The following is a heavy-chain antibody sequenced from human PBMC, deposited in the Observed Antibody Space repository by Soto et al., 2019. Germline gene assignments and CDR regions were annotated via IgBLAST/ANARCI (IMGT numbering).Heavy chain of an antibody. CDR1: GGSISSGGYY. D-gene: IGHD3-10*01. CDR3: ARGDYGSGSYLPYYYYGMDV. Sequence: QVQLQESGPGLVKPSQTLSLTCTVSGGSISSGGYYWSWIRQHPGKGLEWIGYIYYSGSTYYNPSLKSRVTISVDTSKNQFSLNLSSVTAADTAVYYCARGDYGSGSYLPYYYYGMDVWGQGTTVTVSS. V-gene: IGHV4-31*03. J-gene: IGHJ6*02. CDR2: IYYSGST.